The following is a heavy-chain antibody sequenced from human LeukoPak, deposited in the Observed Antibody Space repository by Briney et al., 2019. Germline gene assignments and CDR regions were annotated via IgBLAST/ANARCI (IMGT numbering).Heavy chain of an antibody. CDR3: ARDCSGRSCY. J-gene: IGHJ4*02. CDR1: GYTFTSYY. D-gene: IGHD2-15*01. CDR2: INPSGDST. V-gene: IGHV1-46*01. Sequence: ASVKVSCKAPGYTFTSYYIHWVRQAPGQGLEWMGIINPSGDSTNYAQKFQGRVTMTRDTSTSTVYMELSSLRSEDTAVYYCARDCSGRSCYWGQGTLVTVS.